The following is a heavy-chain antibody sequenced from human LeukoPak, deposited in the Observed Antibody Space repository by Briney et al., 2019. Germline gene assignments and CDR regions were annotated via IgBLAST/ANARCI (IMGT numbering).Heavy chain of an antibody. CDR2: IYPGDSDT. CDR1: GNNFRKHW. CDR3: ATLRDGYHLYDY. D-gene: IGHD5-24*01. J-gene: IGHJ4*02. V-gene: IGHV5-51*01. Sequence: GESLKISCKSSGNNFRKHWIAWVRQMPGKGLELMGYIYPGDSDTRYSPSFQGHVTISADTSINTAYLQWSSVKASDTAMYYCATLRDGYHLYDYWGQGALVTVSS.